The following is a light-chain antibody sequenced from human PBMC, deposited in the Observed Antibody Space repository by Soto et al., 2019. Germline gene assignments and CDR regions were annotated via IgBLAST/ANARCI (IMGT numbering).Light chain of an antibody. CDR3: QHYINPPQT. J-gene: IGKJ1*01. CDR2: WAS. CDR1: QSVLYSPNNKNY. V-gene: IGKV4-1*01. Sequence: DIVMTQSPDSLAVSLGERATINCKSSQSVLYSPNNKNYLAWYQQKPGQPPKLLVYWASTRESGVPDRFSGSGSAADYTVTINSLQAEGVAVYYCQHYINPPQTFGQGTKVEIK.